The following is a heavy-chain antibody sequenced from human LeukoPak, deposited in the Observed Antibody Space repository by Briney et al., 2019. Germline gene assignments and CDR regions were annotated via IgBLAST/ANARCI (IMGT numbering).Heavy chain of an antibody. CDR1: GGSISSYY. CDR3: ASSPSHYYYMDV. Sequence: SETLSLTCTVSGGSISSYYWSWIRQPPGKGLEWIGYIYTSGSTNYNPSLESRVTISVDTSKNQFSLKLSSVTAADTAVYYCASSPSHYYYMDVWGKGTTVTVSS. J-gene: IGHJ6*03. CDR2: IYTSGST. V-gene: IGHV4-4*09.